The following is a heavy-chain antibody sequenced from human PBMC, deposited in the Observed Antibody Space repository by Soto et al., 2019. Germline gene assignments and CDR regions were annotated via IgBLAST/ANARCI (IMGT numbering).Heavy chain of an antibody. CDR1: GFTFSSHW. D-gene: IGHD3-3*01. J-gene: IGHJ4*02. CDR3: ASRPSDGTYYAGFDY. CDR2: IKQDGIEK. V-gene: IGHV3-7*03. Sequence: PGGSLRLSCVGSGFTFSSHWMTWVRQSAGKGPEWVANIKQDGIEKQYLDSVKDRFVISRDNAKNSLFLQMSSLRAEDTAVYYCASRPSDGTYYAGFDYWSQRALVTVSS.